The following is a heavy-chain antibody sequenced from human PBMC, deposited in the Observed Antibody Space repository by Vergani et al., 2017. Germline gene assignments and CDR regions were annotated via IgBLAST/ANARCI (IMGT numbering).Heavy chain of an antibody. D-gene: IGHD3-22*01. Sequence: QVQLQESGPGLVKPSQTLSLTCTVSGGSISSGSYYWSWIRQPAGKGLEWIGRIYTSGSTNYNPSLKSRVTISVDTSKNQFSLKLSSVTAADTAVYYCARDLPSTYYYDSRDVWGKGTTVTVSS. V-gene: IGHV4-61*02. CDR1: GGSISSGSYY. J-gene: IGHJ6*04. CDR2: IYTSGST. CDR3: ARDLPSTYYYDSRDV.